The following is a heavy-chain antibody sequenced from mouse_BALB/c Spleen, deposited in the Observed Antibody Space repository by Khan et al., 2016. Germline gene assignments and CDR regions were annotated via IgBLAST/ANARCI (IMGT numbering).Heavy chain of an antibody. Sequence: EVELVESGGGLVQPGGSLKFSCAASGFTFSNYGMSWVRQIPDKRLELVANINSYGGSTYYPDSVRGRFIISRDNVQNTLYLQMSSLKSEDTSIYYCARDDSYYGFDYWGQGTILTVSS. J-gene: IGHJ2*01. CDR1: GFTFSNYG. CDR2: INSYGGST. D-gene: IGHD2-3*01. V-gene: IGHV5-6-3*01. CDR3: ARDDSYYGFDY.